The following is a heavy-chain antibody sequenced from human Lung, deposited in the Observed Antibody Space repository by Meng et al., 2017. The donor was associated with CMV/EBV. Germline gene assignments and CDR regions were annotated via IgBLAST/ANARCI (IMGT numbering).Heavy chain of an antibody. D-gene: IGHD6-19*01. CDR2: IYHSGST. CDR1: GRSISSSNW. V-gene: IGHV4-4*02. Sequence: VQLQEAAPGLVKPSGTRSLTCAVSGRSISSSNWWSCVRQPPGKGLEWIGEIYHSGSTNYNPSLKSRVTISVDKSKNQFSLKLSSVTAADTAVYYCASFPPPGKQWLVTDYWGQGTLVTVSS. CDR3: ASFPPPGKQWLVTDY. J-gene: IGHJ4*02.